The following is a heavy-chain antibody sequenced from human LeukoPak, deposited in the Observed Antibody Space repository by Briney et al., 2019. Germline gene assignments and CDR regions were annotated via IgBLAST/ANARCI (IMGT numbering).Heavy chain of an antibody. CDR2: IYYSGST. CDR1: GGSISSHY. CDR3: ARRSGVLDSRDSRYHFDH. J-gene: IGHJ4*02. V-gene: IGHV4-59*11. Sequence: PSETLSLTCTVSGGSISSHYWSWIRQPPGKGLEYIGYIYYSGSTDYNPSLKSRVTVSLDTSKNQFSLNLSSVTAADTAVYYCARRSGVLDSRDSRYHFDHWGQGTLVTVSS. D-gene: IGHD3-22*01.